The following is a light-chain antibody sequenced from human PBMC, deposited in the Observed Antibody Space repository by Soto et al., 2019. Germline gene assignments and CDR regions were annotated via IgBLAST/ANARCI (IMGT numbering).Light chain of an antibody. J-gene: IGLJ2*01. Sequence: QSVLTQPPSASGSPGQSVTISCTGTSSDVGGYNYVSWYQQHPGKAPKLMIYEVSKWPSGVPDRFSGSKTGNTASLTVSGLQAEDEADYYCSSYAGSKNLVFGGGTQLTVL. CDR1: SSDVGGYNY. CDR3: SSYAGSKNLV. V-gene: IGLV2-8*01. CDR2: EVS.